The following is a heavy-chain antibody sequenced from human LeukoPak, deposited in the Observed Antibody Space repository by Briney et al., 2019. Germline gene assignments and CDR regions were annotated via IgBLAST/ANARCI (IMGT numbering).Heavy chain of an antibody. CDR1: GFSFSSTL. CDR3: AREYSSDWPTRSDY. Sequence: GGSLRLSCAASGFSFSSTLLTWVRQAPGKGLEWVATIKQDGSERYYVDSVKGRFSISRDNARNSLCLQMNSLRAEDTAVYYCAREYSSDWPTRSDYWGQGTLVTVSS. V-gene: IGHV3-7*01. J-gene: IGHJ4*02. D-gene: IGHD6-19*01. CDR2: IKQDGSER.